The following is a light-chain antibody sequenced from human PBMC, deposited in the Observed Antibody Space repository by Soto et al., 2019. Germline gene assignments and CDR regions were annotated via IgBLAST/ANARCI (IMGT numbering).Light chain of an antibody. CDR3: QQYESSPVT. CDR1: QSLSSSY. V-gene: IGKV3-20*01. CDR2: GAS. J-gene: IGKJ1*01. Sequence: EIVLTQSPGTLSLSPGERATLSCRASQSLSSSYLAWFQQKPGQAPRLIIYGASSRATGIPDRFSGSGSGADFTLTISRLEPEDFAVYYCQQYESSPVTFGQGTKVEIK.